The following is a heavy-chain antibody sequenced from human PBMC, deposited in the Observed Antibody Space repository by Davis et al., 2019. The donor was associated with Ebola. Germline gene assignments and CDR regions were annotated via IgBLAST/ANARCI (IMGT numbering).Heavy chain of an antibody. CDR2: INHSGRT. Sequence: SETLSLTCAVYGRSFTPYYLPLIPCPPAKGLEWIGEINHSGRTNYNPSLKSRVTISVDTSKNQFSLKLSSVTDADTAVYYCARGVGPTTGWFDPWGQGTLVTVSS. D-gene: IGHD1-26*01. V-gene: IGHV4-34*01. CDR3: ARGVGPTTGWFDP. CDR1: GRSFTPYY. J-gene: IGHJ5*02.